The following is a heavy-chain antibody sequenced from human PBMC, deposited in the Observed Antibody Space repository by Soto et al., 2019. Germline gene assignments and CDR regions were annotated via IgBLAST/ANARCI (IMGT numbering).Heavy chain of an antibody. J-gene: IGHJ4*02. CDR3: ARYCSGGSCYEGRSSLFDY. Sequence: SETLSLTCTVSGGSISSGGYYWSWIRQHPGKGLEWIGYIYYSGNTYYNPSLKSRVTISVDTSKNQFSLKLSSVTAADTAVYYCARYCSGGSCYEGRSSLFDYWGQGTLVTVSS. CDR1: GGSISSGGYY. CDR2: IYYSGNT. D-gene: IGHD2-15*01. V-gene: IGHV4-30-4*08.